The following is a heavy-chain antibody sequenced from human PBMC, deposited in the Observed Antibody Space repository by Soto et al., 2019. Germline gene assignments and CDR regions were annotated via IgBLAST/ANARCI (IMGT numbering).Heavy chain of an antibody. CDR1: GFTFSSYW. J-gene: IGHJ5*01. Sequence: GGSLRLSCAASGFTFSSYWMSWVRQAPGKGLEWVANIKQDGSKKSYVDSVEGRFTISRDNAKNILYLQVSSLRADDTAVYYCAGSPGLSRISGTTLGAWGQGTLVTVSS. CDR2: IKQDGSKK. D-gene: IGHD1-7*01. V-gene: IGHV3-7*01. CDR3: AGSPGLSRISGTTLGA.